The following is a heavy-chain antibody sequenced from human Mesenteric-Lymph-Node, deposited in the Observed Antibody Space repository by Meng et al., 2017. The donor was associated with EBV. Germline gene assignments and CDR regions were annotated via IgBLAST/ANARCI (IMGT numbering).Heavy chain of an antibody. V-gene: IGHV4-39*01. D-gene: IGHD4-17*01. Sequence: QLQLAESGPGLVKPSGTLSLTCAVSGGSISSGSFYWGWIRQPPGKGLEWIGNIYYRGSTYYNPSLRSRVTISVDTSKNQFTLKLTSVTAADTAVYYCVSYDYGDYVAFDSWCQGTLCTVSS. CDR3: VSYDYGDYVAFDS. CDR2: IYYRGST. J-gene: IGHJ4*02. CDR1: GGSISSGSFY.